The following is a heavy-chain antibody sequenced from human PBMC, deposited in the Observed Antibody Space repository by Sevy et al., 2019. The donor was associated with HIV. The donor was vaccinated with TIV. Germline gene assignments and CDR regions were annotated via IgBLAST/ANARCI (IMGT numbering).Heavy chain of an antibody. J-gene: IGHJ3*02. CDR3: ARELTMIAGGAFDI. V-gene: IGHV4-59*13. CDR2: IYYSGST. CDR1: GGSISSYY. Sequence: SETLSLTCTVSGGSISSYYWSWIRQPPGKGLEWIGYIYYSGSTNYNPSLKSRVTISVDTSKNQFSLKLSSVTAADTAVYYCARELTMIAGGAFDIWGQGTVVTVSS. D-gene: IGHD3-22*01.